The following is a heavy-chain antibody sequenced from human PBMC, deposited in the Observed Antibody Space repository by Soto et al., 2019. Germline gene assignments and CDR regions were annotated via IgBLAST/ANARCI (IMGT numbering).Heavy chain of an antibody. Sequence: PGGSLRLSCAASGFTFDDYAMHWVRQAPGKGLEWVSGISWNSGSIGYADSVKGRFTISRDNAKNSLYLQMNSLRAEDTALYYCAKDLGGIAVAGTWGCFDYWGQGTLVTVSS. CDR1: GFTFDDYA. V-gene: IGHV3-9*01. CDR3: AKDLGGIAVAGTWGCFDY. CDR2: ISWNSGSI. D-gene: IGHD6-19*01. J-gene: IGHJ4*02.